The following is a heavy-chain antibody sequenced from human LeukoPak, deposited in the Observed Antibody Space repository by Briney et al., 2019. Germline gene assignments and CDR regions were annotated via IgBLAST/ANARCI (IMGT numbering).Heavy chain of an antibody. CDR2: IYSGGST. V-gene: IGHV3-53*04. D-gene: IGHD6-13*01. Sequence: GGSLRLSCAASGFTVSSNYMSWVRQAPGKGLEWVSVIYSGGSTYYADSVKGRFTISRHNSKNTPYLQMNSLRAEDTAVYYCARDLAAAGPERAEYWGQGTLVTVSS. J-gene: IGHJ4*02. CDR1: GFTVSSNY. CDR3: ARDLAAAGPERAEY.